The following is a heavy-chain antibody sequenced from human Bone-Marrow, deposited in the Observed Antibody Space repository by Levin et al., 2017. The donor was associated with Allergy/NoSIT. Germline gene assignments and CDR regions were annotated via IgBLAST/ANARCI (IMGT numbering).Heavy chain of an antibody. CDR1: GGSISSGGYY. CDR2: IYYSGST. D-gene: IGHD6-25*01. J-gene: IGHJ3*02. CDR3: AREKGYSSATAFDI. V-gene: IGHV4-31*03. Sequence: TSETLSLTCTVSGGSISSGGYYWSWIRQHPGKGLEWIGYIYYSGSTYYNPSLKSRVTISVDTSKNQFSLKLSSVTAADTAVYYCAREKGYSSATAFDIWGQGTMVTVSS.